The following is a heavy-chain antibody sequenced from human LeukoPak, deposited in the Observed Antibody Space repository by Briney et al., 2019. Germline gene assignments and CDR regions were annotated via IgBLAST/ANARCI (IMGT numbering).Heavy chain of an antibody. Sequence: ASVKVSCKASGYTFTGYYMHWVRQAPGQGLEWMGWINPNSGGTNYAQKFQGWVTMTRGASISTAYMELSRLRSDDTAVYYCARGTRSVVVVPAASLDYWGQGTLVTVSS. CDR1: GYTFTGYY. CDR2: INPNSGGT. CDR3: ARGTRSVVVVPAASLDY. D-gene: IGHD2-2*01. J-gene: IGHJ4*02. V-gene: IGHV1-2*04.